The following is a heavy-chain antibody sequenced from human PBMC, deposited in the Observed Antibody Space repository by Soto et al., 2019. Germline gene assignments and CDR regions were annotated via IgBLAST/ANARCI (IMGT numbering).Heavy chain of an antibody. D-gene: IGHD6-13*01. J-gene: IGHJ4*02. CDR2: IKQEGSEK. CDR3: ARDKPQSPIAAAGMGDFDY. V-gene: IGHV3-7*05. CDR1: GLTCSSYW. Sequence: GGSLRHSYAAFGLTCSSYWMSWVRQAPGKGQEWVANIKQEGSEKYYVDSVKGRFTISRDNAKNSLYLQMNSLRAEDTAVYYCARDKPQSPIAAAGMGDFDYWGQGTLVTVSS.